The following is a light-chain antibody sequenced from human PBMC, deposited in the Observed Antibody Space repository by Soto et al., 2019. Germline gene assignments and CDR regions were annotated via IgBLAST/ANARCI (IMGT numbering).Light chain of an antibody. CDR2: DAS. CDR1: QPIRTW. CDR3: LQHNSYPRT. J-gene: IGKJ1*01. Sequence: EIQATQSPSPMSSSVGDRVTITCRASQPIRTWLAWYQEKPGKAPKLLIYDASSLESGVPSRFSGSGSGTDFSLTISSLQPEDSATYFCLQHNSYPRTFGQGTKVDIK. V-gene: IGKV1-5*01.